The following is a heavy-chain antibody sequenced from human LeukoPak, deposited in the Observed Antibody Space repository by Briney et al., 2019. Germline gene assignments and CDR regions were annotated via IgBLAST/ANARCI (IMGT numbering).Heavy chain of an antibody. CDR2: IYYSGST. Sequence: SETLSLTCTVSGGSISSSSYYWGWIRQPPGKGLEWIGSIYYSGSTYYNPSLKSRVTISVDTSKNQFSLKLSSVTAADTAVYYCARQTKITMIVVVISHFHDAFDIWGQGTMVTVSS. CDR1: GGSISSSSYY. V-gene: IGHV4-39*01. D-gene: IGHD3-22*01. CDR3: ARQTKITMIVVVISHFHDAFDI. J-gene: IGHJ3*02.